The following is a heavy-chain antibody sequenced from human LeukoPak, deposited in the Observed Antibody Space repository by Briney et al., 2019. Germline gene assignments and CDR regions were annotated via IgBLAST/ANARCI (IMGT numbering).Heavy chain of an antibody. D-gene: IGHD3-10*01. CDR3: AKDMVRGVKNYYYYMDV. Sequence: GGSLRLSCAASGFTFSSYGMHWVRQAPGKGLEWVAFMRYDGSNRNYADSVKGRFTISRDNSKNTLYLQMNSLRAEDTAVYYCAKDMVRGVKNYYYYMDVWGKGTTVTISS. V-gene: IGHV3-30*02. CDR2: MRYDGSNR. J-gene: IGHJ6*03. CDR1: GFTFSSYG.